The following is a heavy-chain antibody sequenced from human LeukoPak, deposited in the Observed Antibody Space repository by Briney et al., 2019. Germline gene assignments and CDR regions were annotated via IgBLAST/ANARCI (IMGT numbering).Heavy chain of an antibody. J-gene: IGHJ6*04. Sequence: SVKVSCKASGGTFSSYAISWVRQAPGQGLEWMGGIIPIFGTANYAQKFQGRVTITTDESTSTAYMELSSLRSEDAAVYYCAGAKGIRFLEWLLTMDVWGKGTTVTVSS. CDR3: AGAKGIRFLEWLLTMDV. D-gene: IGHD3-3*01. CDR1: GGTFSSYA. V-gene: IGHV1-69*05. CDR2: IIPIFGTA.